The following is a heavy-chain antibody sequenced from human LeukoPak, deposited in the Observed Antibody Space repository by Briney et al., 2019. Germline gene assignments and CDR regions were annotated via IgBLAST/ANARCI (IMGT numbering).Heavy chain of an antibody. CDR2: IYSGGST. Sequence: ETLSLTCAVYGGSFSGYYWSWVRQAPGKGLEWVSVIYSGGSTYYADSVKGRFTISRDNSKNTLYLQMNSLRAEDTAVYYCAARYYWGQGTLVTVSS. J-gene: IGHJ4*02. V-gene: IGHV3-53*01. CDR1: GGSFSGYY. CDR3: AARYY.